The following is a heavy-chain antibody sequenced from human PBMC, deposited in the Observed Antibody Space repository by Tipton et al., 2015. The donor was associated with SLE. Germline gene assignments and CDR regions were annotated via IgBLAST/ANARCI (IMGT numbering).Heavy chain of an antibody. J-gene: IGHJ4*02. V-gene: IGHV4-61*01. CDR2: IYYSGST. D-gene: IGHD1-1*01. CDR1: GGSVSSGSYY. CDR3: ARVVSWGTGTLFDY. Sequence: SLTCTVSGGSVSSGSYYWSWIRQPPGKGLEWIGYIYYSGSTNYNPSLKSRVTISVDTSKNQFSLKLSSVTAADTAVYYCARVVSWGTGTLFDYWGQGTLVTVSS.